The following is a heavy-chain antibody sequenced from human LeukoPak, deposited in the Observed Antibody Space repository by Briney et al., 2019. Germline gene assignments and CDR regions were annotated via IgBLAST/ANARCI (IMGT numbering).Heavy chain of an antibody. J-gene: IGHJ4*02. CDR2: ISGSGTI. D-gene: IGHD1-1*01. CDR1: GFTFRFYE. Sequence: GGSLRLSCTASGFTFRFYEMNWVRQAPGKGLEWLSYISGSGTIDYADSVRGRFTISRDNAKNSVYLEMNSLKAEDTAVYYCARDHRYSAANEGGWGQGTLVTVSS. V-gene: IGHV3-48*03. CDR3: ARDHRYSAANEGG.